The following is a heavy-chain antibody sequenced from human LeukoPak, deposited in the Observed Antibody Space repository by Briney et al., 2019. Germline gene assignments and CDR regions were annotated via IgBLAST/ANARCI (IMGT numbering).Heavy chain of an antibody. CDR3: AKRGVVIRVILVGFHKEAYYFDS. V-gene: IGHV3-23*01. D-gene: IGHD3-22*01. Sequence: RGSLRLSCAVSGITLSNYVMRWVRQAPGKGLEWVAGISDSGGRTNYADSVKGRFTISRDNPKNTLYLQMNSLRAEDTAVYFCAKRGVVIRVILVGFHKEAYYFDSWGQGALVTVSS. CDR1: GITLSNYV. CDR2: ISDSGGRT. J-gene: IGHJ4*02.